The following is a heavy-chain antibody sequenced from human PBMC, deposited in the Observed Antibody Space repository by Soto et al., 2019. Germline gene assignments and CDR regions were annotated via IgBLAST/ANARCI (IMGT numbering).Heavy chain of an antibody. V-gene: IGHV3-53*01. Sequence: EVQLVESGGGLIQPGGSLRLSFAASGSTVSSNYMSGVGQAPGKGREGVSVIYSGGSTYYADSVKGRFTISRDNSKNTLYLQMNSLRAEDTAVYYCARTIILGTAVTGGWFDPWGQGTLVTVSS. CDR3: ARTIILGTAVTGGWFDP. CDR2: IYSGGST. J-gene: IGHJ5*02. D-gene: IGHD6-19*01. CDR1: GSTVSSNY.